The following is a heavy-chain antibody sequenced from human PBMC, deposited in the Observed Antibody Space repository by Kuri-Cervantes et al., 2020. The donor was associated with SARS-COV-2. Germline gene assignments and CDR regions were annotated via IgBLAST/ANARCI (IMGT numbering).Heavy chain of an antibody. CDR1: GYSISSGYY. CDR2: IYYSGST. V-gene: IGHV4-38-2*02. Sequence: SETLSLTCTVSGYSISSGYYWGWIRQPPGKGLEWFGSIYYSGSTYYNPSLKSRVAISVDTSKNQFSLKLSSVTAADTAVYYCAREFPQGRIFGVVPTRYYYYYMDVWGKGTTVTVSS. J-gene: IGHJ6*03. D-gene: IGHD3-3*01. CDR3: AREFPQGRIFGVVPTRYYYYYMDV.